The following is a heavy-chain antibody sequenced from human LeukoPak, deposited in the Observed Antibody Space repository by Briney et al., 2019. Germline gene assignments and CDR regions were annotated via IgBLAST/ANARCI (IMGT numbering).Heavy chain of an antibody. CDR3: ARRYSSSWYFDY. Sequence: SETLSLTCTVSGGSISSYYWSWIRQSSGKGLEWIGYIYDSGSTNYNPSLKSRVTISIDTSKNQFSLKLTSVTAADTAVYYCARRYSSSWYFDYWGQGTLFTVSS. J-gene: IGHJ4*02. D-gene: IGHD6-13*01. CDR1: GGSISSYY. V-gene: IGHV4-59*08. CDR2: IYDSGST.